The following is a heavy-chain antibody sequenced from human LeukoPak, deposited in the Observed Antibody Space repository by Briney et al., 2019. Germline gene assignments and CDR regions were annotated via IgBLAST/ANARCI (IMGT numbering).Heavy chain of an antibody. CDR1: GYTFTSYG. CDR2: IIPIFGTA. V-gene: IGHV1-69*05. CDR3: ARSGDCSSTSCYYDY. Sequence: SVKVSCKASGYTFTSYGISWVRQAPGQGLEWMGGIIPIFGTANYAQKLQGRVTITTDESTSTAYMELSSLRSEDTAVYYCARSGDCSSTSCYYDYWGQGTLVTVSS. J-gene: IGHJ4*02. D-gene: IGHD2-2*01.